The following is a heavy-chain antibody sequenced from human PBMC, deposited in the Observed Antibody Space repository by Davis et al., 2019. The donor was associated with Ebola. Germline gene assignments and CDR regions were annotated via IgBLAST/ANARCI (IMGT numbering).Heavy chain of an antibody. CDR1: GFTVSSNY. CDR2: ISGSGGST. V-gene: IGHV3-23*01. J-gene: IGHJ4*02. CDR3: ALPGEYYDFWSGYYMGDY. D-gene: IGHD3-3*01. Sequence: PGGSLRLSCAASGFTVSSNYMSWVRQAPGKGLEWVSAISGSGGSTYYADSVKGRFTISRDNSKNTLYLQMNSLRAEDTAVYYCALPGEYYDFWSGYYMGDYWGQGTLVTVSS.